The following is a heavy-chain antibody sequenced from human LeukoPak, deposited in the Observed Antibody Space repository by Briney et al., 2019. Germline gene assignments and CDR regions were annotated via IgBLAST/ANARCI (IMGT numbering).Heavy chain of an antibody. CDR2: IIPIFGTA. CDR1: GGTFSSYA. J-gene: IGHJ4*02. Sequence: GASVKVSCKASGGTFSSYAISWVRQAPGQGLEWMGGIIPIFGTANYAQKFQGRVTITADKSTSTAYMELSSLRSEDTAVYYCARDWVGYCSGGSCYPTTEFDYWGQGTLVTVSS. CDR3: ARDWVGYCSGGSCYPTTEFDY. V-gene: IGHV1-69*06. D-gene: IGHD2-15*01.